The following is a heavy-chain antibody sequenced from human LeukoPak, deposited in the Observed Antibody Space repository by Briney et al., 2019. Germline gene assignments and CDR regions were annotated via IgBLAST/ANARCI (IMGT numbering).Heavy chain of an antibody. D-gene: IGHD2-2*01. J-gene: IGHJ4*02. CDR3: AKQRASSTSGLDY. CDR1: GFTFSSYG. V-gene: IGHV3-30*18. CDR2: ISYDGSNK. Sequence: QTGGSLRLSCAASGFTFSSYGMHWVRQAPGKGLEWVAVISYDGSNKYYADSVKGRFTISRDNSKNTLYLQMNSLRAEDTAVYYCAKQRASSTSGLDYWGQGTLVTVSS.